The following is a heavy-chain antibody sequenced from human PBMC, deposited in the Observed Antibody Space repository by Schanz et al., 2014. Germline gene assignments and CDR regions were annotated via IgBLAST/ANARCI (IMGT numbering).Heavy chain of an antibody. Sequence: VQLVESGGGVVQPGTSLRLSCVASGFPFSTYSIHWVRQAPGKGLEWVSYIRSDNNYIYYADSVKGRFTISRDNAKNSLFLQMNSLRAEDTAVYYCAKVREWWPYYFDYWGQGTLVTVSS. D-gene: IGHD2-15*01. CDR2: IRSDNNYI. J-gene: IGHJ4*02. CDR3: AKVREWWPYYFDY. CDR1: GFPFSTYS. V-gene: IGHV3-21*04.